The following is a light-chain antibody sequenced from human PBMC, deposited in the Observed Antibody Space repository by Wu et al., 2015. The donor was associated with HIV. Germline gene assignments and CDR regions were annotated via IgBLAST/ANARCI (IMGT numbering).Light chain of an antibody. CDR1: QTLNKYQ. CDR3: QQYTTSPLT. Sequence: EIVLTQSPGTLSLSPGERATLSCRASQTLNKYQLAWYQQKPGQAPRLLIFLASNRATGVPDRFSGSGSGTDFTLTISGLEPEDFAVYYCQQYTTSPLTFGGGTRVE. V-gene: IGKV3-20*01. J-gene: IGKJ4*01. CDR2: LAS.